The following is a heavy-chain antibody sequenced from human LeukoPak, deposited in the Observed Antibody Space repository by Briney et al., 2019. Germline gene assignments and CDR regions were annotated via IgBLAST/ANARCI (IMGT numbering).Heavy chain of an antibody. D-gene: IGHD1-1*01. J-gene: IGHJ5*02. Sequence: GGSLRLSCAASAFTFSTYWMHWVRQAPGKGLVWVSHIKSDGSSTNYADSVKGRSTISRDNAKNALYLQMNSLRAEDTAVYYCARRRNDGSNWFDPWGQGTLVTVSS. CDR1: AFTFSTYW. CDR3: ARRRNDGSNWFDP. V-gene: IGHV3-74*01. CDR2: IKSDGSST.